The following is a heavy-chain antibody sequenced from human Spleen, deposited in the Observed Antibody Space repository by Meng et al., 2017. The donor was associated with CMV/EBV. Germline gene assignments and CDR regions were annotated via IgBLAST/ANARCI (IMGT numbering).Heavy chain of an antibody. D-gene: IGHD3-22*01. CDR3: ARFGLYDTSGYSLDP. CDR1: GGSFRGYY. CDR2: INHSGST. J-gene: IGHJ5*02. Sequence: VYGGSFRGYYWNWIRQPPGKGLEWIGEINHSGSTNYNPSLKSRVTISVDTSKNQFSLKLTSVTAADTAVYYCARFGLYDTSGYSLDPWGQGTLVTVSS. V-gene: IGHV4-34*01.